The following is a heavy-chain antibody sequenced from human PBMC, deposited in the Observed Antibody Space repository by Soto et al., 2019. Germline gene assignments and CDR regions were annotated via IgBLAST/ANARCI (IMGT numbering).Heavy chain of an antibody. V-gene: IGHV3-11*05. CDR1: GFTFSDYY. Sequence: QVQLVESGGGLVKPGGSLRLSCAASGFTFSDYYMSWIRQAPGKGLEWVSYISSSSSYTNYADSVKGRFTISRDNAKNSLYLQMNSLRAEDTAVYYCARESLLVDTAMATFDYWGQGTLVTVSS. CDR2: ISSSSSYT. D-gene: IGHD5-18*01. CDR3: ARESLLVDTAMATFDY. J-gene: IGHJ4*02.